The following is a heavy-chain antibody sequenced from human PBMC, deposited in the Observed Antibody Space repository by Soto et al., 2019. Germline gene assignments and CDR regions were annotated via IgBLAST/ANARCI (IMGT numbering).Heavy chain of an antibody. J-gene: IGHJ3*02. Sequence: GGSLRLSCAASGFTVSSNYMSWVRQAPGKGLEWVSVIYSGGSTYYADSVKGRFTISRHNSKNTLHLQMNSLRAEDTAVYYCARLVVPAADAFDIWGQGTMVTVSS. D-gene: IGHD2-2*01. CDR3: ARLVVPAADAFDI. V-gene: IGHV3-53*04. CDR1: GFTVSSNY. CDR2: IYSGGST.